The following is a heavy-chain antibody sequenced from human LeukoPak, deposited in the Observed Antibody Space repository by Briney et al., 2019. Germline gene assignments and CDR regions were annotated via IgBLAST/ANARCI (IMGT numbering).Heavy chain of an antibody. CDR1: GGTFSSYT. V-gene: IGHV1-69*02. CDR2: IIPILGIA. Sequence: ASVKVFCKASGGTFSSYTISWVRQAPGQGLEWMGRIIPILGIANYAQKFQGRVTITADKSMSTAYMELSSLRSEDTAVYYCARIPHTYCSSTSCYMRGDFDYWGQGTLVTVSS. J-gene: IGHJ4*02. CDR3: ARIPHTYCSSTSCYMRGDFDY. D-gene: IGHD2-2*02.